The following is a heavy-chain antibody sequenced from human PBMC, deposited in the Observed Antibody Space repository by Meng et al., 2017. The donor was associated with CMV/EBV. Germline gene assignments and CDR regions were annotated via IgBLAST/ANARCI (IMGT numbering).Heavy chain of an antibody. CDR3: AREGDTADN. D-gene: IGHD5-18*01. V-gene: IGHV1-18*01. J-gene: IGHJ4*02. CDR1: GYMLINYG. CDR2: ISAYDGET. Sequence: KVSCKTSGYMLINYGITWVRQDPGKGPEWMGWISAYDGETKYAQKFQGRLTMSTDTSTSTAFMELRSLKSDDTALYYCAREGDTADNWGQGTLVTVSS.